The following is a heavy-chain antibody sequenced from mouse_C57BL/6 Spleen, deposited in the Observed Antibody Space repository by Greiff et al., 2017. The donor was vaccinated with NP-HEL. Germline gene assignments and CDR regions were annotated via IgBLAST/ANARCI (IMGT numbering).Heavy chain of an antibody. V-gene: IGHV1-82*01. CDR3: ARRLIYYGNYYFDY. J-gene: IGHJ2*01. D-gene: IGHD2-1*01. CDR1: GYAFSSSW. Sequence: VQLVESGPELVKPGASVKISCKASGYAFSSSWMNWVKQRPGKGLEWIGRIYPGDGDTNYNGKFKGKATLTADKSSSTAYMQLSSLTSEDSAVYFCARRLIYYGNYYFDYWGQGTTLTVSS. CDR2: IYPGDGDT.